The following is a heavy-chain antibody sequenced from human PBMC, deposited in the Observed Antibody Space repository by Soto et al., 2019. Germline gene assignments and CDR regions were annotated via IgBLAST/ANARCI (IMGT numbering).Heavy chain of an antibody. CDR2: ISAYNGNT. J-gene: IGHJ4*02. CDR1: GYTFTSYG. D-gene: IGHD2-15*01. V-gene: IGHV1-18*01. CDR3: ARDNWDCSGGSCYPYFDY. Sequence: QVQLVQSGAEVKKPGASVKVSCKASGYTFTSYGISWVRQAPGQGLEWMGWISAYNGNTKYAQKLQGRVTMTTDTATSTAYMELRSLRSDDTAVYYCARDNWDCSGGSCYPYFDYWGQGTLVTVSS.